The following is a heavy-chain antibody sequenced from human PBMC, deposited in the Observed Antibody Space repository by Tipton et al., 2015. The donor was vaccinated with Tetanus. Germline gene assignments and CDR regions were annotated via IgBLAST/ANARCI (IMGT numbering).Heavy chain of an antibody. Sequence: TLSLTCTVSGGSISSYYWSWIRQPPGKGLEWIGYIYYSGSTNYNPSLKSRVTISVDTSKNQFSLKLSSVTAADTAVYYCARGGLYGDYGADYCGQGTLVTVSS. V-gene: IGHV4-59*12. CDR2: IYYSGST. J-gene: IGHJ4*02. CDR3: ARGGLYGDYGADY. CDR1: GGSISSYY. D-gene: IGHD4-17*01.